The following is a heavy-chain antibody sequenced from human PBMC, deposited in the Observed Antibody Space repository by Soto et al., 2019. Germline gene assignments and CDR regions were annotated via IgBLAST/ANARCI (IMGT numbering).Heavy chain of an antibody. CDR3: ARLDWFHHYYSMDV. V-gene: IGHV4-59*08. J-gene: IGHJ6*03. Sequence: QVQLLESGPGLVNLSETLSLTCTVSGGSMTSYYWRWIRQPPGKGLEWVGNIHYSGITSYNPSLKSRVNILVDTSKTQFSLNLSPVTAADTAVYYCARLDWFHHYYSMDVWGKGTTVTASS. CDR1: GGSMTSYY. CDR2: IHYSGIT. D-gene: IGHD3-9*01.